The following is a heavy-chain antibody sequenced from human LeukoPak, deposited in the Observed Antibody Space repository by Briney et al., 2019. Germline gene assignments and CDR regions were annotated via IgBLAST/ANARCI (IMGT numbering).Heavy chain of an antibody. Sequence: PGGSLRLSCAASGFTFSSYWMSWVRQAPGKGLEWVAVIWYDGSNKYYADSVKGRFTISRDNSKNTLYLQMNSLRAEDTAVYYCARSLAPLSPVVVPAATSGLYYYYYGMDVWGQGTTVTVSS. CDR3: ARSLAPLSPVVVPAATSGLYYYYYGMDV. D-gene: IGHD2-2*01. J-gene: IGHJ6*02. CDR2: IWYDGSNK. V-gene: IGHV3-33*08. CDR1: GFTFSSYW.